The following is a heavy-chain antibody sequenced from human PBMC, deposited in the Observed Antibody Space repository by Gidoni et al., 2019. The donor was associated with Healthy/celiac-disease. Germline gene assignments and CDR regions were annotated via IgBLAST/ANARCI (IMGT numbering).Heavy chain of an antibody. Sequence: QVTLRESGPALVKPTQTLTLTCTFSGFSLSTSGMCVSWIRQPPGKALEWLARIDWDDDKYYSTSLKTRLTISKDTSKNQVVLTMTNMDPVDTATYYCARIRLTGDLKGAFDYWGQGTLVTVSS. CDR1: GFSLSTSGMC. D-gene: IGHD7-27*01. CDR3: ARIRLTGDLKGAFDY. CDR2: IDWDDDK. J-gene: IGHJ4*02. V-gene: IGHV2-70*15.